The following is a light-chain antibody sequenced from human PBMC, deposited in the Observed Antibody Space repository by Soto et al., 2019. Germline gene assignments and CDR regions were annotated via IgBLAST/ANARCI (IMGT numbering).Light chain of an antibody. J-gene: IGKJ5*01. CDR1: QSVDTR. CDR2: GAS. V-gene: IGKV3-15*01. Sequence: EIVMTQSPTTLSVSPGERATLSCWASQSVDTRLAWYQQIPGQGPRLLIYGASTRATGIPARFSGSGSGTEFTLTISSLQSEDFAVYYCQQYSNWAPIIFGQGTRLESK. CDR3: QQYSNWAPII.